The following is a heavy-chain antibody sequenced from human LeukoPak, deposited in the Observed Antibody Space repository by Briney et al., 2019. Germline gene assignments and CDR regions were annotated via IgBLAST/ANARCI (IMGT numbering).Heavy chain of an antibody. CDR3: ARGRYCSDNSCYGNWFDP. CDR1: GFTFSSYW. CDR2: IKTDGSIT. Sequence: GGSLRLSCAASGFTFSSYWVHWVRQAPGKGLEWVSRIKTDGSITNYADSVKGRFTISRDNAKNTLYLQMNSLRDEDTAVYYCARGRYCSDNSCYGNWFDPWGQGTLVTVSS. V-gene: IGHV3-74*01. J-gene: IGHJ5*02. D-gene: IGHD2-2*01.